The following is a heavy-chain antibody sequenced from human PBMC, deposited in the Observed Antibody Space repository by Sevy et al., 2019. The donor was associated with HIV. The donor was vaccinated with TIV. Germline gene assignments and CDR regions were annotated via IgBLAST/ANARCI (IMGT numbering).Heavy chain of an antibody. J-gene: IGHJ4*02. CDR2: IRRNTDGGTT. CDR3: NKDREYGDYKGGFDY. V-gene: IGHV3-15*01. CDR1: GFTFTNAW. Sequence: GGSLRLSCAVSGFTFTNAWMGWVRQAPGKGLEWVGRIRRNTDGGTTDYAAPMKGRFTISRDESKNTLYLQMNILKSAETAVYYCNKDREYGDYKGGFDYWGQGTLVTVSS. D-gene: IGHD4-17*01.